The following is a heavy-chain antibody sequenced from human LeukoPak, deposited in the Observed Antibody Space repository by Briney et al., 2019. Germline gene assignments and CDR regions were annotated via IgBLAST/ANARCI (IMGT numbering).Heavy chain of an antibody. D-gene: IGHD5-18*01. Sequence: PGRSLRLSCAASGFTFSSYGMHWVRQAPGKGLEWVAVISYDGSNKYYADSVKGRFTISRDNSKNTLYLQMNSLRAEDTAVYYCAKDDVWLADYWGQGTLVTVSS. CDR3: AKDDVWLADY. V-gene: IGHV3-30*18. J-gene: IGHJ4*02. CDR1: GFTFSSYG. CDR2: ISYDGSNK.